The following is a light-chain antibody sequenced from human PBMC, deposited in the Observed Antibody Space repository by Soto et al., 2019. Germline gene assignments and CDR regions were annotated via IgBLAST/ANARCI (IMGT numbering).Light chain of an antibody. CDR3: QQRSNWPRLT. Sequence: PGERVSLSCRASQSVSSSYLTWYQQKPGQAPRLLIYGASTRATGIPARFSGSGSGTDFTLTISSLQPEDFAVYFCQQRSNWPRLTFGGGTKVDIK. CDR2: GAS. V-gene: IGKV3D-20*02. CDR1: QSVSSSY. J-gene: IGKJ4*01.